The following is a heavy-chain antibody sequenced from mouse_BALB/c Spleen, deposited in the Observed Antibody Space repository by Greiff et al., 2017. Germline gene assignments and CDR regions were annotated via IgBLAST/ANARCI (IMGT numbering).Heavy chain of an antibody. CDR2: ISSGGGNT. CDR3: ARYDGYRVDYAMDY. V-gene: IGHV5-9*03. D-gene: IGHD2-3*01. J-gene: IGHJ4*01. CDR1: GFTFSSYT. Sequence: EVQLVESGGGLVKPGGSLKLSCAASGFTFSSYTMSWVRQTPEKRLEWVATISSGGGNTYYPDSVKGRFTISRDNAKNNLYLQMSSLRSEDTALYYCARYDGYRVDYAMDYWGQGTSVTVSS.